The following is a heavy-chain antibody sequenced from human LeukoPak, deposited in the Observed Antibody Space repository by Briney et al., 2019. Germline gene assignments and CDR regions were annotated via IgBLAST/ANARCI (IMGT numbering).Heavy chain of an antibody. CDR3: ARDLELIAALWFDP. Sequence: SVKVSCKASGYTFTSYDINWVRQATGQGLEWMGRIIPIFGTANYAQKSQGRVTITTDESTSTAYMELSSLRSEDTAVYYCARDLELIAALWFDPWGQGTLVTVSS. CDR2: IIPIFGTA. J-gene: IGHJ5*02. V-gene: IGHV1-69*05. CDR1: GYTFTSYD. D-gene: IGHD6-6*01.